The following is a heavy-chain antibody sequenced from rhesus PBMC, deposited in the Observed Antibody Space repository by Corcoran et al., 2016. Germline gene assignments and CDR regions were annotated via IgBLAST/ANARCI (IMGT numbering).Heavy chain of an antibody. J-gene: IGHJ4*01. Sequence: EVQLVESGGGLAKPGGSLRLSCAASGFTFSSYWMNWVRQAPGKGLGWVSAINSGGGSPYYADSGKGRFNISRDKSKDTLSLQMNSLSAEDTAVYYCARGSIAAAGTHYFDYWGQGVLVTVSS. CDR2: INSGGGSP. V-gene: IGHV3S25*01. CDR1: GFTFSSYW. D-gene: IGHD6-25*01. CDR3: ARGSIAAAGTHYFDY.